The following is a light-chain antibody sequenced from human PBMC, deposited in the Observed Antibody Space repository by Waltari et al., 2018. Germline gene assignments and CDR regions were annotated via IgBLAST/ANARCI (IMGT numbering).Light chain of an antibody. Sequence: DVQMTQSPSTLSASVGDRDTITCRASPSISDSLAWYQQKPGEAPKLLIYKTFTLKSGVPSRFSGSGSGTEFTLTISSLQPDDFATYYCQQYNTYSPPWTFGQGTKVEI. J-gene: IGKJ1*01. CDR1: PSISDS. V-gene: IGKV1-5*03. CDR3: QQYNTYSPPWT. CDR2: KTF.